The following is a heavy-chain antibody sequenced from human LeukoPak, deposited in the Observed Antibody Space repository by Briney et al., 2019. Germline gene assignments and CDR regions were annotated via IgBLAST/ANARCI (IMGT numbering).Heavy chain of an antibody. V-gene: IGHV4-34*01. D-gene: IGHD6-13*01. CDR3: ARESIAAAGTPLDY. CDR1: GGSCSGYY. J-gene: IGHJ4*02. Sequence: SSETLSLTCAVYGGSCSGYYWSWIRQPPGKGLEWIGEINHSGSHNYNPSLKSRVTISVDTSKNQFSLKLSSVTAADTAVYYCARESIAAAGTPLDYWGQGTLVTVSS. CDR2: INHSGSH.